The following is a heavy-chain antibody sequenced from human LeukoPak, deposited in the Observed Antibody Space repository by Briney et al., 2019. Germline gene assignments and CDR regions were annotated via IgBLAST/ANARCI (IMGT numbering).Heavy chain of an antibody. CDR2: INPSGGST. J-gene: IGHJ5*02. CDR3: AREWGRLNYDYVLAAFINYNWFDP. Sequence: GASVKVSCKASGYTFTSYYMHWVRQAPGQGLEWMGIINPSGGSTSYAQKFQGRVTMTRDTSTSTVYMELSSLRSGDTAVYYCAREWGRLNYDYVLAAFINYNWFDPWGQGTLVTVSS. D-gene: IGHD3-16*01. CDR1: GYTFTSYY. V-gene: IGHV1-46*01.